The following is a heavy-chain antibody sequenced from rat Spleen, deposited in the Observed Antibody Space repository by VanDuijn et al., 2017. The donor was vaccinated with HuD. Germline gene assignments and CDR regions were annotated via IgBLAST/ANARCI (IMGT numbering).Heavy chain of an antibody. CDR3: TRDLGSSYIPRRMDA. D-gene: IGHD1-2*01. Sequence: EVQLVESGGGLVQPGRSLKLSCVASGFTFNDYWMTWIRQAPGRGLEWVASITNTGSSTYYPESVKGRLTISRDNAKSTLYLQMNSLRSEDTATYYCTRDLGSSYIPRRMDAWGQGASVTVSS. J-gene: IGHJ4*01. V-gene: IGHV5-31*01. CDR1: GFTFNDYW. CDR2: ITNTGSST.